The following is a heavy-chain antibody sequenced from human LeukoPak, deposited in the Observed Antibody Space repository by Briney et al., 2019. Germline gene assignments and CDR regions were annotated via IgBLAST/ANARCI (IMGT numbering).Heavy chain of an antibody. CDR2: ISYDGSNK. Sequence: GGSLRLSCAASGFTFSSYAMHWVRQAPGKGLEWVAVISYDGSNKYYADSVKGRFTISGDSSKNTLYLQMNSLRAEDTAVYYCARELDTAMIDYWGQGTLVTVSS. D-gene: IGHD5-18*01. CDR3: ARELDTAMIDY. CDR1: GFTFSSYA. J-gene: IGHJ4*02. V-gene: IGHV3-30-3*01.